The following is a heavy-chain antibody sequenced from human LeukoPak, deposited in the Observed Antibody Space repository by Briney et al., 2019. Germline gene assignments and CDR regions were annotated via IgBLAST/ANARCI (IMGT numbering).Heavy chain of an antibody. J-gene: IGHJ4*02. CDR2: IIPIFGTA. Sequence: SVKVSCKASGGTFISYAISWVRQAPGQGLEWMGRIIPIFGTANYAQKFQGRVTITTDESTSTAYMELSSLRSEDTAVYYFARDPHPSYGQYLVDYWGQGTLVTVSS. CDR3: ARDPHPSYGQYLVDY. V-gene: IGHV1-69*05. D-gene: IGHD5-18*01. CDR1: GGTFISYA.